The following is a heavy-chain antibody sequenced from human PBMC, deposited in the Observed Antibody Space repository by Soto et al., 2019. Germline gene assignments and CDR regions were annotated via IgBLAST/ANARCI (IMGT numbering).Heavy chain of an antibody. D-gene: IGHD3-16*02. CDR1: GGTFSSYA. V-gene: IGHV1-69*12. CDR3: AGYMSQYYYSSYGMDV. CDR2: IIPIFGTA. J-gene: IGHJ6*02. Sequence: QVQLVQSGAEVKKPGSSVKVSCKASGGTFSSYAISWVRQAPGQGLEWMGGIIPIFGTANYAQKFQGRVTITADESTSKAYMELSSRRSEDKAVYYGAGYMSQYYYSSYGMDVWGQGTTVTVSS.